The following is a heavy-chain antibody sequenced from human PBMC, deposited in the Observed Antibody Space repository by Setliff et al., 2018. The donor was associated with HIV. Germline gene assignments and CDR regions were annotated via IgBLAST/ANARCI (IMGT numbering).Heavy chain of an antibody. CDR1: GGSVDIYH. CDR2: IYASDTT. CDR3: ARGARLLAGYSDRWDYYYMAV. V-gene: IGHV4-4*08. J-gene: IGHJ6*03. D-gene: IGHD6-13*01. Sequence: SETLSLTCTVSGGSVDIYHLIWIRQPPGKGLECIGYIYASDTTHYNPSLEGRVTIYRDTSKNQFSLKVNSVTAADTAVYYCARGARLLAGYSDRWDYYYMAVRGKGTTVTVSS.